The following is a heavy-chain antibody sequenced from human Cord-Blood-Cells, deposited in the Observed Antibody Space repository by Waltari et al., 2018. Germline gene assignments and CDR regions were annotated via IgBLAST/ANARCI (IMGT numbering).Heavy chain of an antibody. CDR3: ARDQARSGAFDY. J-gene: IGHJ4*02. Sequence: GRSLRLSCAASGFTFSSYGMHWVRQAPGKGLEWVAVIWYDGSNKYYADSVKGRFTISRDNSKNTLYLQMNSLRAEDTAVYYCARDQARSGAFDYWGQGTLVTVSS. V-gene: IGHV3-33*01. CDR2: IWYDGSNK. CDR1: GFTFSSYG. D-gene: IGHD3-3*01.